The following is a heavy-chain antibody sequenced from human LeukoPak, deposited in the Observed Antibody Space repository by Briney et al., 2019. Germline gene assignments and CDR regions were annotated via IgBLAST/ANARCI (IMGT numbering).Heavy chain of an antibody. CDR1: GGSISSYY. CDR3: ARDSGSYIDY. CDR2: IYTSGST. J-gene: IGHJ4*02. V-gene: IGHV4-4*09. Sequence: SETLSLTCTVSGGSISSYYWSWIRQPPGKGLEWIGYIYTSGSTNYNPSLKSRVTISVDTSKNQFSLKPSSVTAADTAVYYCARDSGSYIDYWGQGTLVTVSS. D-gene: IGHD1-26*01.